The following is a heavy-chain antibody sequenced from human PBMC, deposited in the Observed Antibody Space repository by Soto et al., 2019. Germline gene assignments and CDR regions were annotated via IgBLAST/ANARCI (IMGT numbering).Heavy chain of an antibody. V-gene: IGHV1-69*13. CDR1: GDSFSKYT. Sequence: GASVKVSCKASGDSFSKYTVNWVRQAPRQGLEWVGGVIPRFGTTNFAPTLQGRVTITADQSMNTVYMELSSLRSEDTALYYCARGRGLYNSGRSQLDSWGQGTLVIVSS. J-gene: IGHJ4*02. D-gene: IGHD1-1*01. CDR3: ARGRGLYNSGRSQLDS. CDR2: VIPRFGTT.